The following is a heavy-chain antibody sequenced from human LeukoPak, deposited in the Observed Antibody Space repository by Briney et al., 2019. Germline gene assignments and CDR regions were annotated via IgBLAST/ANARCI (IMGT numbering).Heavy chain of an antibody. CDR3: ARDGGDGYTHDAFDI. Sequence: SETLSLTCTVSGGSISSYYWSWIRQPPGKGLEWIGYIYYSGSTNYNPSLKSRVTISVDTSKNQFFLKLSSVTAADTAVYYCARDGGDGYTHDAFDIWGQGTMVTVSS. D-gene: IGHD2-21*01. J-gene: IGHJ3*02. V-gene: IGHV4-59*01. CDR1: GGSISSYY. CDR2: IYYSGST.